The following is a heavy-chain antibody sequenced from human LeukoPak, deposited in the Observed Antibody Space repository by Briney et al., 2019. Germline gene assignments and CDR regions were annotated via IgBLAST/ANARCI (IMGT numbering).Heavy chain of an antibody. J-gene: IGHJ6*03. V-gene: IGHV3-20*04. CDR2: INWNGGST. CDR1: GFTFDDYG. Sequence: GGSLRLSCAASGFTFDDYGMSWVRQAPGKGLEWVSGINWNGGSTGYADSVKGRFTISRDNAKNSLYLQMNSLRAEDTALYYCARGSEIDYSGTKDYYYYYMDVWGKGTTVTVSS. CDR3: ARGSEIDYSGTKDYYYYYMDV. D-gene: IGHD4-11*01.